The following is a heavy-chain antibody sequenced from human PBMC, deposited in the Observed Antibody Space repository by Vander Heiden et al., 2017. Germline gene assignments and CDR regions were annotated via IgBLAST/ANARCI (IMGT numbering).Heavy chain of an antibody. CDR3: AKDVEKRLVVVVAATPDY. Sequence: QVQLVESGGGVVQPGRSLRLSCAASGFPFSSYCMHWVRQAPGKGLEWVAVISYDGSNKYYADSVKGRFTISRDNSKNTLYLQMNSLRAEDTAVYYCAKDVEKRLVVVVAATPDYWGQGTLVTVSS. CDR2: ISYDGSNK. CDR1: GFPFSSYC. J-gene: IGHJ4*02. D-gene: IGHD2-15*01. V-gene: IGHV3-30*18.